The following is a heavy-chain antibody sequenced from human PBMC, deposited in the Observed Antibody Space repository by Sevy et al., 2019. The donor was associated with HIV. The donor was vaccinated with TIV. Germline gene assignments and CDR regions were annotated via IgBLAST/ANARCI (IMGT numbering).Heavy chain of an antibody. J-gene: IGHJ4*02. D-gene: IGHD3-22*01. Sequence: GGSLRLSCAASGFTFSSAWMSWVRQAPGKGLEWVGRIKTKADGGTTDYAAPVNDRFTISREDSKNTMYLQMNSLKTEDTAVYYCSYYYDSSGYPYFDYWGQGTLVTVSS. CDR2: IKTKADGGTT. CDR3: SYYYDSSGYPYFDY. V-gene: IGHV3-15*01. CDR1: GFTFSSAW.